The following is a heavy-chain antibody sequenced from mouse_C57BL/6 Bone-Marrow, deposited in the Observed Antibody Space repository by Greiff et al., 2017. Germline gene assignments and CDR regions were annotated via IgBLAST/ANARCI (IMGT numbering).Heavy chain of an antibody. CDR3: ARGYYDGYYDYYAMDY. CDR2: ISSGSSTI. V-gene: IGHV5-17*01. CDR1: GFTFSDYG. D-gene: IGHD2-3*01. J-gene: IGHJ4*01. Sequence: EVMLVESGGGLVKPGGSLKLSCAASGFTFSDYGMHWVRQAPEKGLEWVAYISSGSSTIYYADTVKGRFTISRDNAKNTLFLQMTSLRSEDTAMYYCARGYYDGYYDYYAMDYWGQGTSVTVSS.